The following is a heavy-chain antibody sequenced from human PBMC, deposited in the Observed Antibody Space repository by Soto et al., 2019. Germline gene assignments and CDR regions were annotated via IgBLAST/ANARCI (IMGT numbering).Heavy chain of an antibody. Sequence: GYYWTWIRQHPEKGLEWIGYIYYSGSTYYNPSLKSRVTISLDTSKNQFSLKLSSVTAADTAVYYCARDSPAYGMDVWGQGTTVTVSS. CDR3: ARDSPAYGMDV. CDR2: IYYSGST. CDR1: GYY. V-gene: IGHV4-31*02. J-gene: IGHJ6*02.